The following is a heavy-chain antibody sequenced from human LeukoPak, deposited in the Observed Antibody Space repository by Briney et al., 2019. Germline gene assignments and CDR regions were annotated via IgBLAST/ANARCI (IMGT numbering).Heavy chain of an antibody. D-gene: IGHD3-22*01. J-gene: IGHJ4*02. CDR1: GFTFSTYA. V-gene: IGHV3-23*01. CDR2: ISGGGDK. CDR3: AKDVNSSGYYLGFDY. Sequence: GGSLRLSCAASGFTFSTYAMSWVRQAPGKGLEWVTTISGGGDKQYADHVKGRFTVSRDDSKNTLYLQMNSLRAEDTALYYCAKDVNSSGYYLGFDYWGQGTLVTVSS.